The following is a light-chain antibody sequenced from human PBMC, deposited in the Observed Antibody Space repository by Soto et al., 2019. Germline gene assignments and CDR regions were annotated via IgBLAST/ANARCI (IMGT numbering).Light chain of an antibody. Sequence: EIVLTQSPAILSLSPGERATLSCRASQSVTTFLAWYQQKPGQAPRLLIYDASDRATGIPARFSGSGSGTDFTLTISNLEPEDFAVYYCQQRINWPLTFGGGTEVEIK. CDR3: QQRINWPLT. V-gene: IGKV3-11*01. CDR1: QSVTTF. CDR2: DAS. J-gene: IGKJ4*01.